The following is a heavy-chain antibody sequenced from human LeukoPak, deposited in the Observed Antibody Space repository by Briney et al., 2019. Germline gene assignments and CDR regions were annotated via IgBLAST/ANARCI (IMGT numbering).Heavy chain of an antibody. J-gene: IGHJ4*02. V-gene: IGHV1-2*06. Sequence: GASVKVSFTASGYTFTGYYMHWVRQAPGQGLEWVGRINPNSGGTNYAQKFQGRVTMTRDTSISTAYMELSRLRSDDTAVYYCARDPGDRRLGDWGQGTLVTVSS. CDR1: GYTFTGYY. D-gene: IGHD3-16*01. CDR2: INPNSGGT. CDR3: ARDPGDRRLGD.